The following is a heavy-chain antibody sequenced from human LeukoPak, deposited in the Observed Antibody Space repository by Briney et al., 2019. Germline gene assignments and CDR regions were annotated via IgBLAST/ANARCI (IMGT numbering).Heavy chain of an antibody. CDR1: GFTFSSYA. J-gene: IGHJ4*02. V-gene: IGHV3-21*01. CDR3: ARLYCSSTSCYYFDY. Sequence: GGSLRLSCAASGFTFSSYAMTWVRQAPGKGLEWVSSISSSSSYIYYADSVKGRFTISRDNAKNSLYLQMNSLRAEDTAVYYCARLYCSSTSCYYFDYWGQGTLVTVSS. CDR2: ISSSSSYI. D-gene: IGHD2-2*01.